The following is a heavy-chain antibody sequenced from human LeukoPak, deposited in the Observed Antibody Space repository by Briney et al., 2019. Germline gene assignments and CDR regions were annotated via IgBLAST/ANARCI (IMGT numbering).Heavy chain of an antibody. Sequence: GASVKVSCKASGYTFASYGVSWVRQAPGQGPEWMAWISVYSGNTKYAQKFQDRVTLTADTSTSTVYMELRSLRSDDTAVYYCARDGWSFGPWGQGTLVTVFS. V-gene: IGHV1-18*01. CDR2: ISVYSGNT. D-gene: IGHD2-8*01. CDR1: GYTFASYG. J-gene: IGHJ5*02. CDR3: ARDGWSFGP.